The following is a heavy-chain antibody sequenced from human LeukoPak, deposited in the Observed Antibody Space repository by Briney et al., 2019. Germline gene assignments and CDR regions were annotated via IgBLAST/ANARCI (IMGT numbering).Heavy chain of an antibody. CDR1: GFTFSDYY. Sequence: GGSLRLSCAASGFTFSDYYMSWIRQAPGKGLEWVSAISGSGGSTYYADSVKGRFTISRDNSKNTLYLQMNSLRAEDTAVYYCARDSGWEELRNYFDYWGQGTLVTVSS. D-gene: IGHD1-26*01. V-gene: IGHV3-23*01. CDR3: ARDSGWEELRNYFDY. CDR2: ISGSGGST. J-gene: IGHJ4*02.